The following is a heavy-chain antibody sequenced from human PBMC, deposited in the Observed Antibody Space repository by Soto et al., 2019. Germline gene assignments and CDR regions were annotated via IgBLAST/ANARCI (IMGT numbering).Heavy chain of an antibody. D-gene: IGHD4-17*01. V-gene: IGHV4-34*01. Sequence: SETLSLTCDVYGGSFSDYIWTWIRQTPGKGVQWIGQINHSGSANYNPSLKSRVTISVDRSKNQFSLKLSSVTAADTAVYYCARGHYGGHGLDVWGQGTTVTVSS. CDR2: INHSGSA. CDR1: GGSFSDYI. CDR3: ARGHYGGHGLDV. J-gene: IGHJ6*02.